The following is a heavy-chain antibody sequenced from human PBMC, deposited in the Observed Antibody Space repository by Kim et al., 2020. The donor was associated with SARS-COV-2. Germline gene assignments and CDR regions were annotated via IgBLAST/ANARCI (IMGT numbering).Heavy chain of an antibody. CDR3: ATDQSGYDWDDAFDI. Sequence: ASVKVSCKVSGYTLTELSMHWVRQAPGKGLEWMGGFDPEDGETIYAQKFQGRVTMTEDTSTDTAYMELSSLRSEDTAVYYCATDQSGYDWDDAFDIWGQGTMVTVSS. CDR2: FDPEDGET. CDR1: GYTLTELS. V-gene: IGHV1-24*01. D-gene: IGHD5-12*01. J-gene: IGHJ3*02.